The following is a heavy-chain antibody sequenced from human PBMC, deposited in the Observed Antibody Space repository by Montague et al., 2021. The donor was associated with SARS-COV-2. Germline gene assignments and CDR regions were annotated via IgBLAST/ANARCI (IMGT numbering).Heavy chain of an antibody. CDR3: ARMRYYYYMDV. CDR2: IDWDDDT. V-gene: IGHV2-70*13. CDR1: GFTFSSYAMH. J-gene: IGHJ6*03. Sequence: LRLSCAASGFTFSSYAMHWVRQPPGKALEWLALIDWDDDTYYSTSLKTRLTISKDTSKNQVVLTMTNMDPVDTATYYCARMRYYYYMDVWGKGTAVTVSS.